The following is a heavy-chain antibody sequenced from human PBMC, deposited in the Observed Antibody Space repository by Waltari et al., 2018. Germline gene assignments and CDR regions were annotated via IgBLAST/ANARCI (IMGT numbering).Heavy chain of an antibody. D-gene: IGHD4-4*01. V-gene: IGHV3-74*01. CDR2: INVDGSST. Sequence: EVQLVESGGDLVQPGGSMRRSWAASGLPFSNSWMHWLRQAPGKGLAWVSRINVDGSSTVYANSVAGRFTISRDNAKNTVYLEMSGLRAEDTAVYYCTRGEINYSRFDYWGQGSLVTVSS. CDR3: TRGEINYSRFDY. J-gene: IGHJ4*02. CDR1: GLPFSNSW.